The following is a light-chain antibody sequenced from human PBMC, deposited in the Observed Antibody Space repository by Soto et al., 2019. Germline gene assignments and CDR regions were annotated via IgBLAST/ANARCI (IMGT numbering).Light chain of an antibody. J-gene: IGLJ3*02. Sequence: QAVLTQSPSASGTPGQTVTISCSGSSSNIGSNYVFWFQQLPGTAPKLLLYRKYQRPSGVPDRFSGSKSGTSASLAISGLRSEDEADYYCAAWDDSLRGWVFGGGTKLTVL. CDR1: SSNIGSNY. CDR3: AAWDDSLRGWV. CDR2: RKY. V-gene: IGLV1-47*01.